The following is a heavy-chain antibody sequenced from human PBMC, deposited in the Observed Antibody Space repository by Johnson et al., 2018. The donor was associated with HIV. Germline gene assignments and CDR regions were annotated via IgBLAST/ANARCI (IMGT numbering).Heavy chain of an antibody. J-gene: IGHJ3*02. D-gene: IGHD3-22*01. CDR3: AIPYYYDSSGTKLDAFDI. V-gene: IGHV3-64*07. Sequence: VKLVESGGGLVQPGGSLRLSCAASGFTFSTYAMHWVRQAPGKGLEYVSAISKNGDSTYYADSVRGRFTISRDNSNNTLFLQMGSLRVEDMAVYYCAIPYYYDSSGTKLDAFDIWGQGTMVTVSS. CDR1: GFTFSTYA. CDR2: ISKNGDST.